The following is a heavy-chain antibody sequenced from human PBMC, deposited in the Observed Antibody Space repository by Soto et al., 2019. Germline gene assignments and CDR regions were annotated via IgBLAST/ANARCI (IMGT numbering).Heavy chain of an antibody. Sequence: LRLSCAASGFTFTRYSMNWVRQAPGKGLAWVSSISSTTNYIYYGDSMKGRFTISRDNAKNSLYLEMNSLRAEDTAVYYCARESEDFTSNFDYWGQGTLVTVSS. V-gene: IGHV3-21*06. J-gene: IGHJ4*02. CDR2: ISSTTNYI. CDR1: GFTFTRYS. CDR3: ARESEDFTSNFDY.